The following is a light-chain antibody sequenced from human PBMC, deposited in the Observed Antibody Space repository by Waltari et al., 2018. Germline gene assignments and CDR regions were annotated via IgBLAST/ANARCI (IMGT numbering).Light chain of an antibody. CDR1: QGISTW. Sequence: DIQMTQSPSSVSASVGDRVTITWRASQGISTWLAWYQQKPGKAPNLLIYAASTLQSGVPSRFSGSGSETDFTLTINTLQSEDFGLYYCQQYSNWPPGTFGQGTKVEI. J-gene: IGKJ1*01. CDR3: QQYSNWPPGT. V-gene: IGKV1-12*01. CDR2: AAS.